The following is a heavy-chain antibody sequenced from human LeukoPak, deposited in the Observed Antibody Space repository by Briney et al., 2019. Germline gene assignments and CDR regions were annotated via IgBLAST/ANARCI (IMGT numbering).Heavy chain of an antibody. V-gene: IGHV1-2*02. D-gene: IGHD4/OR15-4a*01. CDR2: IKPDSGAT. J-gene: IGHJ4*02. CDR3: ARDHDYGPDY. Sequence: ASVKVSCKASGYTFTVHYLHWLRQAPGQGLEWMGWIKPDSGATNFAQNFQGRVTMTSDTSINTAYMELSSLTSDDTAMYSCARDHDYGPDYWGQGTLVTVSA. CDR1: GYTFTVHY.